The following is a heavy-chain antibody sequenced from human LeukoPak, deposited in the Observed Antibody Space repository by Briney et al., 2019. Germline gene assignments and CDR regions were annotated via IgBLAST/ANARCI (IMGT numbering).Heavy chain of an antibody. D-gene: IGHD4-17*01. J-gene: IGHJ4*02. Sequence: GGSLRLSCAASGFSFSVYYMRWIRQAPGKGLEWVSAISGSGGSTYYADSVQGRFTISRDNSKNTLYLQMNSLRAEDTAVYYCANSAIYGDLRSLDYWGQGTLVTVSS. V-gene: IGHV3-23*01. CDR1: GFSFSVYY. CDR2: ISGSGGST. CDR3: ANSAIYGDLRSLDY.